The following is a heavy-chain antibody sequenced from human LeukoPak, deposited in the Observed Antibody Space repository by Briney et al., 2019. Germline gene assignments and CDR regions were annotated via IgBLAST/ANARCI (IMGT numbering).Heavy chain of an antibody. Sequence: PGRSLRLSCAASGFTFSSYAMHWVRQAPGKGLEWVAVISYDGSNKYYADSVKGRFTISRDNSKNTLYLQMNSLRAEDTAVYYCARVGLYCSSTSCYFDAFDIWGQGTMVTVSS. D-gene: IGHD2-2*01. V-gene: IGHV3-30-3*01. CDR2: ISYDGSNK. J-gene: IGHJ3*02. CDR3: ARVGLYCSSTSCYFDAFDI. CDR1: GFTFSSYA.